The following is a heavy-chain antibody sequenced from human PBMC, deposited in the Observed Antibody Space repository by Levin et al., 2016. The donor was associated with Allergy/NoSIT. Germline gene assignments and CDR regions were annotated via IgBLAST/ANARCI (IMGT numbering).Heavy chain of an antibody. J-gene: IGHJ4*02. D-gene: IGHD3-10*01. Sequence: RQAPGKGLEWIGSIYYSGSTYYNPSLKSRVTISVDTSKNQFSLKLSSVTAADTAVYYCARHISVYYGSGSSVDYWGQGTLVTVSS. V-gene: IGHV4-39*01. CDR3: ARHISVYYGSGSSVDY. CDR2: IYYSGST.